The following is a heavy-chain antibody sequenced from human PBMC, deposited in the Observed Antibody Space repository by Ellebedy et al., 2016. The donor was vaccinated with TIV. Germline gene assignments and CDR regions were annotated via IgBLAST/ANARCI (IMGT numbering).Heavy chain of an antibody. D-gene: IGHD2-15*01. CDR1: GFTFNNYW. J-gene: IGHJ4*02. Sequence: GESLKISXAASGFTFNNYWMSWVRQAPGKGLEWVATIKQDGSEKYYVASVTGRFTISRDNAKKSLYLQMNSLRAEGTDTAVYYCVRDKMVDATTGSKFDYWGQGTLVTVSS. CDR3: VRDKMVDATTGSKFDY. V-gene: IGHV3-7*01. CDR2: IKQDGSEK.